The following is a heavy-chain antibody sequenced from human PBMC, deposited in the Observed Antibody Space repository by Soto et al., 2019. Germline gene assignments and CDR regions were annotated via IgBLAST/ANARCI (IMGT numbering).Heavy chain of an antibody. Sequence: EVQLLESGGDLVQPGGSLRLSCAASGFTFSTSAMTWVRQAPGKGLEWVSTLSASGANTYYADSVKGRFTISRDKSKNTQDLQMNVLRVEDTGVYYCATHIEEATKKGADYWGQGTLVTVSS. V-gene: IGHV3-23*01. CDR3: ATHIEEATKKGADY. CDR2: LSASGANT. D-gene: IGHD1-26*01. J-gene: IGHJ4*02. CDR1: GFTFSTSA.